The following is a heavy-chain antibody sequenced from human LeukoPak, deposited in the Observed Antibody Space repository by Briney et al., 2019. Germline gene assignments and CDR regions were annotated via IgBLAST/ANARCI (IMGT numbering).Heavy chain of an antibody. Sequence: GGSLRLSCAASGFTFSSYGMHWVRQAPGKGLEWVAVISYDGSNKYYANSVKGRFTISRDNSKNTLYLQMNSLRAEDTAVYYCAKDRSSSWSFDYWGQGTLVTVSS. D-gene: IGHD6-13*01. CDR1: GFTFSSYG. J-gene: IGHJ4*02. CDR3: AKDRSSSWSFDY. V-gene: IGHV3-30*18. CDR2: ISYDGSNK.